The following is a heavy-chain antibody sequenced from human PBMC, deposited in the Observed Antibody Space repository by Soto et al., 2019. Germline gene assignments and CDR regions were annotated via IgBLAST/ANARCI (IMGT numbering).Heavy chain of an antibody. V-gene: IGHV3-30*18. Sequence: QVQVVESGGGVVQPGRSLRLSCAASGFVFSNYGMHWVRQAPGKGLEWVAVISNDGNDEYYIDSVKGRFTISRDNSKNTLYLQMNTLNTEDTALYYCAKDIDSGRNHLGADYWGQGTLVTVSS. CDR3: AKDIDSGRNHLGADY. J-gene: IGHJ4*02. CDR2: ISNDGNDE. CDR1: GFVFSNYG. D-gene: IGHD1-26*01.